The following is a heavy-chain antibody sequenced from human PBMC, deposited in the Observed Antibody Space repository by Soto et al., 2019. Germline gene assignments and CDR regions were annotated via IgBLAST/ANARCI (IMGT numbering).Heavy chain of an antibody. J-gene: IGHJ3*02. D-gene: IGHD3-22*01. Sequence: PGGSLRLSCAASGFPFSGYAMSWVRQAPGKGLEWVSSISRSSRHIYYADSVKGRFTISRDDAKNSLFLQMNSLRAQDTAVYYCARGRGDYYYDSSGYYVDGFDIWGHGTMVTSSS. CDR1: GFPFSGYA. CDR2: ISRSSRHI. V-gene: IGHV3-21*01. CDR3: ARGRGDYYYDSSGYYVDGFDI.